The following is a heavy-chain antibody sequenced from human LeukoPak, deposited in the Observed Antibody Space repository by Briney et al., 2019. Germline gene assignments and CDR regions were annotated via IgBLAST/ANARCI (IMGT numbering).Heavy chain of an antibody. D-gene: IGHD3-3*01. CDR2: IYYSGST. V-gene: IGHV4-61*01. CDR3: ARVHGGWFDP. J-gene: IGHJ5*02. CDR1: GGSVSSGSYY. Sequence: SETLSLTCTVSGGSVSSGSYYWSWIRQPPGKGLEWIGYIYYSGSTNYNPSLKSRVTISVDTSKNQFSLKLSSVTAADTAVYYCARVHGGWFDPWGQGTLVTVSS.